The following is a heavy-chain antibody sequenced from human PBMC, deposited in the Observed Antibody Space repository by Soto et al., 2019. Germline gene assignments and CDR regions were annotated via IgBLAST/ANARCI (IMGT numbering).Heavy chain of an antibody. CDR2: INHSGST. D-gene: IGHD3-22*01. J-gene: IGHJ4*02. CDR3: ARLADYYDSSGIDY. CDR1: GGSFSGYY. Sequence: PSETLSLTCAVYGGSFSGYYWSWIRQPPGKGLEWIGEINHSGSTNYNPSLKSRVTISVDTSKNQFSLKLSSVTAADTAVYYCARLADYYDSSGIDYWGQGTLVTVSS. V-gene: IGHV4-34*01.